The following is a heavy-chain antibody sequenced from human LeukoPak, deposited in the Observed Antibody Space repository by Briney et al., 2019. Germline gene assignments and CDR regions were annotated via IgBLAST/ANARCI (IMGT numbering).Heavy chain of an antibody. J-gene: IGHJ5*02. D-gene: IGHD2-21*01. CDR2: ISKNGKTI. CDR1: GFTFSDYY. CDR3: ATTGLLGDVP. V-gene: IGHV3-11*01. Sequence: GGSLRLSCAASGFTFSDYYMSWIRQAPGKGLEWLSYISKNGKTIYYADSVKGRFTISRDNAKKSVYLQMNSLRAEDTAVYYCATTGLLGDVPWGQGTLVTVSS.